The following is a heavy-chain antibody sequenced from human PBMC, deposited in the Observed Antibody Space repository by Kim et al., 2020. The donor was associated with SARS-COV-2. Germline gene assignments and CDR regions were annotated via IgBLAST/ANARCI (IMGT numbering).Heavy chain of an antibody. CDR2: IYHSGST. CDR3: ARDRAVTTRDYYYYYGMDV. CDR1: GYSISSGYY. V-gene: IGHV4-38-2*02. J-gene: IGHJ6*02. Sequence: SETLSLTCTVSGYSISSGYYWGWIRQPPGKGLEWIGSIYHSGSTYYNPSLKSRVTISVDTSKNQFSLKLSSVTAADTAVYYCARDRAVTTRDYYYYYGMDVWGQGTTVTVSS. D-gene: IGHD4-17*01.